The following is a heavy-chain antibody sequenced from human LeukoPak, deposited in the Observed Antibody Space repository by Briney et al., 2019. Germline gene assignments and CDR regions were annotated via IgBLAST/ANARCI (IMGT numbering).Heavy chain of an antibody. V-gene: IGHV3-23*01. D-gene: IGHD3-3*01. J-gene: IGHJ5*02. CDR2: ISGSGGST. CDR1: GFTFSSYA. Sequence: GGSLRLSCAASGFTFSSYATSWVRQAPGKGLEWVSAISGSGGSTYYADSVKGRFTIFRDNSKNTLYLQMNSLRAEDTAVYYCAKDQDYDFWSGYYGLYNWFDPWGQGTLVTVSS. CDR3: AKDQDYDFWSGYYGLYNWFDP.